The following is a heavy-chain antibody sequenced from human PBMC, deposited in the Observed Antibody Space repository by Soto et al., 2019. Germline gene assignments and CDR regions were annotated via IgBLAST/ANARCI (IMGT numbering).Heavy chain of an antibody. Sequence: QVQLVQSGAEVKKPGASVKVSCKASGYIFSDYYMHWVRQAPGQGLECMGWINPNSGDTIYAQKFQGRVTVTGDPSISTAYMEPSRLTSDDTAVYYCVRGRAVAGINDEAFDLWGQRTMGTVSS. CDR3: VRGRAVAGINDEAFDL. CDR1: GYIFSDYY. V-gene: IGHV1-2*02. D-gene: IGHD6-19*01. J-gene: IGHJ3*01. CDR2: INPNSGDT.